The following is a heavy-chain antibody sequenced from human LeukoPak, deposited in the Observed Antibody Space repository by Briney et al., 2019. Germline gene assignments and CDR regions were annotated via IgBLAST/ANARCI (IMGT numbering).Heavy chain of an antibody. CDR2: ISAYNGNT. J-gene: IGHJ5*02. Sequence: ASVKVSCKASGYTFTSYGISWVRQAPGQGLEWMGWISAYNGNTNYAQKLQGRVTMTTDTSTSTAYMELRSLRSDDTAVYYCARDYYYYDSSGYYSSNWFDPWGQGTLVTVSS. CDR1: GYTFTSYG. CDR3: ARDYYYYDSSGYYSSNWFDP. V-gene: IGHV1-18*01. D-gene: IGHD3-22*01.